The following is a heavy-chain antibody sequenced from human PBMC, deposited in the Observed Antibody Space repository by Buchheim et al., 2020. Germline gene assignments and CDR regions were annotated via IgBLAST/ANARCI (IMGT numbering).Heavy chain of an antibody. D-gene: IGHD2-15*01. CDR3: ARASYCSGGSCYHGMDV. V-gene: IGHV3-30*04. CDR1: GFTFSSYA. Sequence: QVQLVESGGGVVQPGRSLRLSCAASGFTFSSYAMHWVRQAPGKGLEWVAVISYDGSNKYYADSVKGRFTISRDNSKTTLYLQMNSLRAEDTAVYYCARASYCSGGSCYHGMDVWGQGTT. CDR2: ISYDGSNK. J-gene: IGHJ6*02.